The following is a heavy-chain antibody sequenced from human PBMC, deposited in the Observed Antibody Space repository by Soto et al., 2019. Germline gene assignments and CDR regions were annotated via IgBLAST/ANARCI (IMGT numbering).Heavy chain of an antibody. V-gene: IGHV3-9*01. CDR2: ISWNSGSI. CDR1: GFTFDDYA. J-gene: IGHJ4*02. CDR3: AKAVCGGDCYSVDY. Sequence: ESGGGLVQPGRSLRLSCAASGFTFDDYAMHWVRQAPGKGLEWVSGISWNSGSIGYADSVKGRFTISRDNAKNSLYLQMNSLRAEDTALYYCAKAVCGGDCYSVDYWGQGTLVTVSS. D-gene: IGHD2-21*01.